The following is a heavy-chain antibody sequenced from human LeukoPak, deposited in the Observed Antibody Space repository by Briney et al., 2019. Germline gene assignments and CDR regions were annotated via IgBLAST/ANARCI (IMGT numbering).Heavy chain of an antibody. Sequence: SETLSLTCAVYGGSFSGYYWSWIRQPPGKGLEWIGEINHSGSTNYNPSLKSRVTISVDTSKNQFSLKLSSVTAADTAVYCCASSSSWYGSWGQGTLVTVSS. CDR1: GGSFSGYY. CDR3: ASSSSWYGS. D-gene: IGHD6-13*01. CDR2: INHSGST. V-gene: IGHV4-34*01. J-gene: IGHJ5*02.